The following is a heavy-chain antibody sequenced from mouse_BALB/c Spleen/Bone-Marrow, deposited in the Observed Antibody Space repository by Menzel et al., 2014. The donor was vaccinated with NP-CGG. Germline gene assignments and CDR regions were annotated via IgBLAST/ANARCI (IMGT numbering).Heavy chain of an antibody. CDR1: GYSFXGYY. Sequence: LVKTGASVKISCKASGYSFXGYYMHWVKQSHGKSLEWIGYISCYNGATSYNQKFKGKATFTVDTSSSTAYMQFNSLTSGDSAVYYCARGGNYVPLAYWGQGTLVTVSA. D-gene: IGHD2-1*01. J-gene: IGHJ3*01. V-gene: IGHV1S34*01. CDR2: ISCYNGAT. CDR3: ARGGNYVPLAY.